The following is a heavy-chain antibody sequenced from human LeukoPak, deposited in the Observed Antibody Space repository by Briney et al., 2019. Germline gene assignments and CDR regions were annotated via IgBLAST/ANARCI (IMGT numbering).Heavy chain of an antibody. D-gene: IGHD3-10*01. CDR3: VRDGDGRINFDY. Sequence: GASVKVSCKASGYILSDFYMHWVRHVPGQGLEWKGWMNPHSGGTNYAQKFQGRVTMTRDTSISTDYMELTRLTSDDTAIYYCVRDGDGRINFDYWGQGTLVTVSS. CDR1: GYILSDFY. J-gene: IGHJ4*02. V-gene: IGHV1-2*02. CDR2: MNPHSGGT.